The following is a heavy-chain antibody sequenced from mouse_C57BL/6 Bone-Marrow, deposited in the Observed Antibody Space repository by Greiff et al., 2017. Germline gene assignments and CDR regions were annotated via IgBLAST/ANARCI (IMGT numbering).Heavy chain of an antibody. CDR1: GYTFTDYE. Sequence: QVQLKQSGAELVRPGASVTLSCKASGYTFTDYEMHWVKQTPVHGLEWIGAIDPETGGTAYTQKFKGKAILTADKSSSTAYMELRSLTSEDSAVYYCTSRWLSDYWGQGTTLTVSS. J-gene: IGHJ2*01. CDR2: IDPETGGT. D-gene: IGHD2-3*01. CDR3: TSRWLSDY. V-gene: IGHV1-15*01.